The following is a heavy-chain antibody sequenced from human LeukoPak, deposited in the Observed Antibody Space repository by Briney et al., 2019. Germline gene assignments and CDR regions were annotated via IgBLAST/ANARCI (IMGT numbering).Heavy chain of an antibody. CDR3: ARGHSLVI. D-gene: IGHD2-21*01. V-gene: IGHV4-34*01. CDR2: INHSGST. CDR1: GGSFSGYY. J-gene: IGHJ4*02. Sequence: PSETLSLTCAVYGGSFSGYYWSWIRQPPGKGLEWIGEINHSGSTNYNPSLKSRVTISVDTSKNQFSLKLSSVTAADTAVYYCARGHSLVIWGQGTLVTASS.